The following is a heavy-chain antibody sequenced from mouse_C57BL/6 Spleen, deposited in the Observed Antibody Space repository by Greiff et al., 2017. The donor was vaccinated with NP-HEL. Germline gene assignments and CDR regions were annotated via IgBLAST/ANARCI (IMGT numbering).Heavy chain of an antibody. V-gene: IGHV1-82*01. CDR2: IYPGDGDT. CDR1: GYAFSSSW. D-gene: IGHD3-2*02. Sequence: VQVVESGPELVKPGASVKISCKASGYAFSSSWMNWVKQRPGKGLEWIGWIYPGDGDTNYNWKFKGKATLTADKSSSTAYMQLSSLTSEDSAVYVCARAAQATNYYYAMDYWGQGTSVTVSS. CDR3: ARAAQATNYYYAMDY. J-gene: IGHJ4*01.